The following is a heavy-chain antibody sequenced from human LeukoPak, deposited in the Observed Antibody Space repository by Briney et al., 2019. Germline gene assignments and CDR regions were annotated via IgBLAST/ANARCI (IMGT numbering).Heavy chain of an antibody. J-gene: IGHJ5*02. Sequence: PSETLSLTCTVSGDSISSGSYYWSWLRQPAGEGLEWIGRIYSSGRTHYSPSLKSRVAISVDTSKNRFSLRLSSVTAADTAVYYCARDLGGSYSSETWFDPWGQGTLVTVSS. CDR1: GDSISSGSYY. D-gene: IGHD1-26*01. CDR2: IYSSGRT. CDR3: ARDLGGSYSSETWFDP. V-gene: IGHV4-61*02.